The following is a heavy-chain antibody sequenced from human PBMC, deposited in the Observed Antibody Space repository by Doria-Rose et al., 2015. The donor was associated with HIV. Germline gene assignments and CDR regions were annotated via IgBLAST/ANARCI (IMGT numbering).Heavy chain of an antibody. CDR2: TYYTGTS. Sequence: QVQLQQWGPGLVTPSETLSLTCSVSGASVSSRGYYWNWIRQVPGKGLESLGYTYYTGTSDYSPSLKSRLNMAVDTSKNQFSLKLSIVTVADTAVYYCARMGSYRELDYWGQGALVIVSA. CDR3: ARMGSYRELDY. J-gene: IGHJ4*02. CDR1: GASVSSRGYY. D-gene: IGHD3-3*01. V-gene: IGHV4-31*03.